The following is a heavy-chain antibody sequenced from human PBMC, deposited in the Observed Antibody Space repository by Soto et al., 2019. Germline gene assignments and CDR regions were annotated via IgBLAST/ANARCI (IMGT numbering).Heavy chain of an antibody. D-gene: IGHD4-4*01. Sequence: QVQLVESGGGVVQPGRSLRLSCAASGFTFSSYGMHWVRQAPGKGPEWVAVISYDGSNKYYADSVKGRFTISRDNSKNTLYLQMNSLRAEDTAVYYCAKGDDYIFYYYYGMDVWGQGTTVTVSS. CDR3: AKGDDYIFYYYYGMDV. J-gene: IGHJ6*02. V-gene: IGHV3-30*18. CDR1: GFTFSSYG. CDR2: ISYDGSNK.